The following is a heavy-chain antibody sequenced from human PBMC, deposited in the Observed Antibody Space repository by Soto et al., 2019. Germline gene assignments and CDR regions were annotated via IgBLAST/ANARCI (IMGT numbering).Heavy chain of an antibody. CDR3: SRDLRRSSGWYLDY. CDR1: GGTFSSYA. Sequence: QVQLVQSGAEVKKPGSSVKVYCKASGGTFSSYAISWVRQAPGQGLEWMGGIIPIFGTANYAQKFQGRVTITADESTSTAYMELSSLRSEDTAVYYCSRDLRRSSGWYLDYWGQGTLVTVSS. J-gene: IGHJ4*02. V-gene: IGHV1-69*12. CDR2: IIPIFGTA. D-gene: IGHD6-19*01.